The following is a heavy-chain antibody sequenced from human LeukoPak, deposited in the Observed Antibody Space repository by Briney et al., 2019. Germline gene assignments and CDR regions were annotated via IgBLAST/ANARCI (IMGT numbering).Heavy chain of an antibody. D-gene: IGHD3-22*01. CDR3: ARDSADDSSGYYPFDY. J-gene: IGHJ4*02. CDR2: ISGTSSYI. Sequence: GGSLRLSCAASGFTFSTYIMTWVRQAPGKGLEWVSSISGTSSYIYYADSVKGRFTISRDNAKNSLNLQMNSLRAEDTAIYYCARDSADDSSGYYPFDYWGQGTQVSVSS. CDR1: GFTFSTYI. V-gene: IGHV3-21*01.